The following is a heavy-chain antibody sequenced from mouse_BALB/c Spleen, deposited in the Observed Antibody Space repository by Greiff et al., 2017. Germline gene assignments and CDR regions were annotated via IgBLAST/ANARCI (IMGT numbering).Heavy chain of an antibody. V-gene: IGHV1-54*03. Sequence: VKLMESGAELVRPGTSVKVSCKASGYAFTNYLIEWVKQRPGQGLEWIGVINPGSGGTNYNEKFKGKATLTADKSSSTAYMQLSSLTSDDSAVYFCARSRAHHYYGSSYGYFDVWGAGTTVTVSS. J-gene: IGHJ1*01. CDR1: GYAFTNYL. CDR2: INPGSGGT. CDR3: ARSRAHHYYGSSYGYFDV. D-gene: IGHD1-1*01.